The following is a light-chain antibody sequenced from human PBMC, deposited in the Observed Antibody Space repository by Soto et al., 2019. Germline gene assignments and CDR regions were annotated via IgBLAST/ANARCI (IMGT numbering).Light chain of an antibody. J-gene: IGKJ1*01. Sequence: DIQMTQSPSRLSASVGDRVTITCRASQSIGYWLAWYQQKPGKAPKLPIYAASTLETGVPSRFSGSGFGAEFTLTIASLQPDDSATYYCQQYNSFSKTFGRGTKVDIK. CDR1: QSIGYW. V-gene: IGKV1-5*01. CDR2: AAS. CDR3: QQYNSFSKT.